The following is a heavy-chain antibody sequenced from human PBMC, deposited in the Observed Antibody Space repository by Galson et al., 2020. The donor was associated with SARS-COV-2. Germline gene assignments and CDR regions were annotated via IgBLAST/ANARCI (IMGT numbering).Heavy chain of an antibody. J-gene: IGHJ4*02. D-gene: IGHD6-19*01. CDR1: GFIFSTYS. CDR3: VRLYTSGWYFDY. Sequence: GESLQISCAASGFIFSTYSMIWVRQAPGKGLEWLSRITSSSSTINYADSVKGRFTTSRDNAKNSVYLQVNSLRDEDTAVYYCVRLYTSGWYFDYWGQGTLVTVSS. CDR2: ITSSSSTI. V-gene: IGHV3-48*02.